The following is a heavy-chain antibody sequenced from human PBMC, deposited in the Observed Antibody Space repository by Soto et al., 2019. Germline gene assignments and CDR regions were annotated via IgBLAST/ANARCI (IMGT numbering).Heavy chain of an antibody. CDR2: FNPNSGDT. Sequence: ASVKVSCKTSGYKFTTYGISWVRQAPGQGLEWMGRFNPNSGDTIYAQKFQGRVTLTGDTSISTAYLELYSLTSDDTAVYYCAREASAVVSLDYWGQGTLVTVS. CDR1: GYKFTTYG. CDR3: AREASAVVSLDY. D-gene: IGHD6-19*01. V-gene: IGHV1-2*06. J-gene: IGHJ4*02.